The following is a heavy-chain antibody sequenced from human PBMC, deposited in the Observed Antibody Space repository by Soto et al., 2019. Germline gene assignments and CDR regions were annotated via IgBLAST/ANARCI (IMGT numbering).Heavy chain of an antibody. Sequence: TSEILSLTCIVSNGSISSRSSYWGWIRQTPGKGLEWIGEINHSGSTNYNPSLKSRVTISVDTSKNQFSLKLSSVTAADTAVYYCARGGLLWFGELPYRWWGQGTLVTVSS. CDR3: ARGGLLWFGELPYRW. CDR1: NGSISSRSSY. CDR2: INHSGST. V-gene: IGHV4-39*07. D-gene: IGHD3-10*01. J-gene: IGHJ4*02.